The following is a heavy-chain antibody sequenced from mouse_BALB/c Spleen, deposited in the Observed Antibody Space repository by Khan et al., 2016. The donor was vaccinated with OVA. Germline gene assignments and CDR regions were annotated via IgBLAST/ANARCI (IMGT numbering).Heavy chain of an antibody. J-gene: IGHJ1*01. Sequence: QVQLQQSGAELVKAGASVKMSCKASGYTFTSYWMHWVKQRLGQGLEWFAETNPTNGRTYYNEKFKSKATLTVDKSSSTAFMQLSSLASEDSAVYYCSRTGGPYDGYYGYFDVWGAGTTVTVSS. CDR3: SRTGGPYDGYYGYFDV. CDR2: TNPTNGRT. D-gene: IGHD2-3*01. CDR1: GYTFTSYW. V-gene: IGHV1S81*02.